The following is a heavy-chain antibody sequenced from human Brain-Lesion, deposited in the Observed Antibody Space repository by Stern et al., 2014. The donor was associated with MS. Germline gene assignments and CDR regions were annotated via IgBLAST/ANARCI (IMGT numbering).Heavy chain of an antibody. Sequence: EVQLVESGGGLVQPGGSLRLSCAASGFTFSNSWMHWVRQAPGKGLVWVSRINRDGSTTTYPDSVKGRFTISRDNAKNTLYLQMSSLRAEDTAVYYCTILSGPYDHWGQGTLVTVSS. CDR2: INRDGSTT. D-gene: IGHD3-10*01. J-gene: IGHJ4*02. V-gene: IGHV3-74*01. CDR3: TILSGPYDH. CDR1: GFTFSNSW.